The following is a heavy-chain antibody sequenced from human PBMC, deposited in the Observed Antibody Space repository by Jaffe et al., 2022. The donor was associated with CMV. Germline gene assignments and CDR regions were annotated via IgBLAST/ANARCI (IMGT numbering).Heavy chain of an antibody. CDR2: ISGSGSST. V-gene: IGHV3-23*01. J-gene: IGHJ1*01. D-gene: IGHD2-21*01. CDR1: GFTFSTYA. Sequence: EVQLLESGGGLVQPGGSLRLSCAASGFTFSTYAMSWVRQAPGKGLEWVSGISGSGSSTYYADSVKGRFTISRDNTQNTLYLQMNSLRAEDTAVFYCAKDSPDCVGSSCHLFQHWGQGTLVTVSS. CDR3: AKDSPDCVGSSCHLFQH.